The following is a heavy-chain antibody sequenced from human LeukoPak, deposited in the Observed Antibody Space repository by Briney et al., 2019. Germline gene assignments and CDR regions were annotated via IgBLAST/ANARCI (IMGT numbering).Heavy chain of an antibody. J-gene: IGHJ4*02. V-gene: IGHV4-34*01. CDR1: GGSFSGCY. Sequence: SETLSLTCAVYGGSFSGCYWSWIRQPPGKGLEWIGEINHSGSTNYNPSLKSRVTISVDTSKNQFSLKLSSVTAADTAVYYCARGRGDYDFWSGYPRFFDYWGQGTLVTVSS. D-gene: IGHD3-3*01. CDR2: INHSGST. CDR3: ARGRGDYDFWSGYPRFFDY.